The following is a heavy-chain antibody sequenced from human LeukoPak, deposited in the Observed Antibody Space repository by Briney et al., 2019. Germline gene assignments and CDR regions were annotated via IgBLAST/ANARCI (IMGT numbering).Heavy chain of an antibody. Sequence: GGSLRLSCAASGFTFSSYVMHWVRQAPGKGLEWVAVVSYDGLYQYYADSVKGRFTISRDNSKNTLYLQMNSLRGEDTAVYYCAREGVLMVVAATPGDYWGQGTLVTVSS. CDR2: VSYDGLYQ. J-gene: IGHJ4*02. CDR1: GFTFSSYV. CDR3: AREGVLMVVAATPGDY. D-gene: IGHD2-15*01. V-gene: IGHV3-30*04.